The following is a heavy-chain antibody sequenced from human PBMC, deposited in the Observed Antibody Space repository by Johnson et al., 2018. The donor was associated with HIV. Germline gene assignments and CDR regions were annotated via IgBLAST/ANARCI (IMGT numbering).Heavy chain of an antibody. CDR2: IRSKGVTYAT. J-gene: IGHJ3*02. D-gene: IGHD2-15*01. V-gene: IGHV3-73*01. CDR3: TKFVGYCSGGGCYTPGDI. CDR1: GFTFSGSA. Sequence: VQLVESGGGVVQPGGSLKLACAASGFTFSGSALHWVRQASGKGLEWIGHIRSKGVTYATAYAASVKGRFTISRDDSQNTAYLQMNSLRTEDTAVYYCTKFVGYCSGGGCYTPGDIWGQGTMVTVSS.